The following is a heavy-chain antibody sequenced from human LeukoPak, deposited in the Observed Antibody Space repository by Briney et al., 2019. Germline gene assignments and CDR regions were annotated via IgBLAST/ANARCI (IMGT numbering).Heavy chain of an antibody. V-gene: IGHV3-64*01. CDR2: ISSNGGST. CDR3: ARGGSGWYRAFDY. Sequence: GGSLRLSCAASGFTFSSYAMHWVRQAPGKGLGYVSAISSNGGSTYYANSVKGRFTISRDNSKNTLYLQMGSLRAEDMAVYYCARGGSGWYRAFDYWGQGTLVTVSS. CDR1: GFTFSSYA. J-gene: IGHJ4*02. D-gene: IGHD6-19*01.